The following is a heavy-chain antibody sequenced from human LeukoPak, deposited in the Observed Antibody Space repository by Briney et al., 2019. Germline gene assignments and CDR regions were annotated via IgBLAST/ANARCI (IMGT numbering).Heavy chain of an antibody. CDR2: ISYDGSNE. J-gene: IGHJ3*02. D-gene: IGHD6-19*01. V-gene: IGHV3-30*04. Sequence: GGSLRLSCAASGFTFSSYAMHWVRQAPGKGLEWVAIISYDGSNEYYADSVKGRFTISRDNSKNTLYLQMNSLRAEDTAVYYCTRDIYSSGWYIRSNAFDIWGQGTMVTVSS. CDR1: GFTFSSYA. CDR3: TRDIYSSGWYIRSNAFDI.